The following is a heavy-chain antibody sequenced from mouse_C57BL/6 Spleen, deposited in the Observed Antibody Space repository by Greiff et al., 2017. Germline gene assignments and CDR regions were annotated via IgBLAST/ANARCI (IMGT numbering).Heavy chain of an antibody. CDR3: ASLTGKGFAY. V-gene: IGHV5-9*01. CDR1: GFTFSSYT. J-gene: IGHJ3*01. D-gene: IGHD4-1*01. Sequence: EVNLVESGGGLVKPGGSLKLSCAASGFTFSSYTMSWVRQTPEKRLEWVATISGGGGNTYYPDSVKGRFTISRANAKNTLYLQMSSLRSEDTALYYCASLTGKGFAYWGQGTLVTVSA. CDR2: ISGGGGNT.